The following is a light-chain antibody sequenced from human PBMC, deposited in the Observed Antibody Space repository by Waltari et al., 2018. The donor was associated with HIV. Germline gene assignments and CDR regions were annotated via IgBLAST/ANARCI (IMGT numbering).Light chain of an antibody. J-gene: IGLJ2*01. CDR1: SSNIGTNT. V-gene: IGLV1-44*01. CDR2: SNN. CDR3: ETCDARLNGVL. Sequence: QSVLTQPPSASATPGHRVTISCSGSSSNIGTNTVHWYQQLPGTAPKLLLYSNNHRPSGVPDRFSGSKSGTSASLAISGLQSEDEADYFCETCDARLNGVLFGGGTKLTVL.